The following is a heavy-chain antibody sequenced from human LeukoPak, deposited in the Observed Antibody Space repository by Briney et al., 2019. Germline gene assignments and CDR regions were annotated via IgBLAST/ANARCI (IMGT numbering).Heavy chain of an antibody. CDR2: INPNSGGT. J-gene: IGHJ5*02. CDR1: GYTFTGYY. Sequence: ASVKVSCKAYGYTFTGYYMHWVRQAPGQGLEWMGWINPNSGGTNYAQTFQGRVTMTRDTSISTAYMELSRLRSDDTAVYYCARVLYPTQYYDILTGYYSWGQGTLVTVSS. CDR3: ARVLYPTQYYDILTGYYS. D-gene: IGHD3-9*01. V-gene: IGHV1-2*02.